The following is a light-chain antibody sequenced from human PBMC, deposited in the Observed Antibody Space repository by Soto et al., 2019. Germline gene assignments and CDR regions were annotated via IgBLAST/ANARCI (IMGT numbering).Light chain of an antibody. V-gene: IGKV1-5*01. J-gene: IGKJ1*01. Sequence: DIQMTQSPSTLSASVGDRVTITCRASQSIDSWLAWYQQRPGKAPNLLISDASNLEGGVPSRFSGSGSGTEFTLTISSLQPDDFATYYCQQYKSYSLTFGQGTKVDIK. CDR3: QQYKSYSLT. CDR1: QSIDSW. CDR2: DAS.